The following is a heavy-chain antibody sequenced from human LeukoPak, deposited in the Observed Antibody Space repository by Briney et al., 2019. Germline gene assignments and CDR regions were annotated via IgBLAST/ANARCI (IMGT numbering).Heavy chain of an antibody. D-gene: IGHD5-18*01. V-gene: IGHV3-33*01. CDR2: VWYDGTNK. CDR3: ARDTRGYTYADASDI. J-gene: IGHJ3*02. CDR1: GFTSSNYG. Sequence: SGGSLRLSCAASGFTSSNYGMHWVRQAPGKGLEWVAVVWYDGTNKNYADSVEGRFTISRDNSKNTLYLQMNSLRVEDTAMYYCARDTRGYTYADASDIWGQGTMVTVSS.